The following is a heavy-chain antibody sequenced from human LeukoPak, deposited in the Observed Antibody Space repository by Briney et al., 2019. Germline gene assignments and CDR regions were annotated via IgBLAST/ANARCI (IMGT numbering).Heavy chain of an antibody. CDR1: GIIFSDYW. Sequence: GGSLRLSCAVSGIIFSDYWMSWVRQAPGKGLEWVANIKHDSSEKYYVDSVKGRFTISRGNAKSSLYLQMNSLRAEDTAVYYCVNDLARRGGYWGQGTLVTVSA. J-gene: IGHJ4*02. CDR3: VNDLARRGGY. V-gene: IGHV3-7*01. D-gene: IGHD3-16*01. CDR2: IKHDSSEK.